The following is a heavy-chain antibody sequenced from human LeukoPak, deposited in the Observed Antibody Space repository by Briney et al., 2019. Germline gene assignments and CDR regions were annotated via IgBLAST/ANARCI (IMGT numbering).Heavy chain of an antibody. V-gene: IGHV3-21*01. J-gene: IGHJ4*02. D-gene: IGHD2-2*02. CDR1: GFTLSGHS. Sequence: GSLRLSCAATGFTLSGHSMNWVRQAPGKGLDWVSSVSPTSAYIYYQDSVKGRFTISRDNAKNSLFLQMNSLRAEDTAVYYCVRLNRGYCYGTSCYMEPGAGHWGQGTVVTVSS. CDR3: VRLNRGYCYGTSCYMEPGAGH. CDR2: VSPTSAYI.